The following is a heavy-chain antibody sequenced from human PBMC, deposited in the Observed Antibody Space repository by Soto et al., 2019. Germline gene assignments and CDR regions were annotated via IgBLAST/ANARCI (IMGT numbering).Heavy chain of an antibody. V-gene: IGHV1-69*01. Sequence: QMQLMQSGAEVKKPGSSVKVSCKASGGTFPSDTISWVRQAPGQGLEWMGGIVPIFGTPNYAQKFQGRVTITADGSTNTAYMELSSLRSEDTAGYYCARPTSGYYHDAFDIWGQGTLVTVSS. CDR1: GGTFPSDT. CDR3: ARPTSGYYHDAFDI. D-gene: IGHD3-22*01. CDR2: IVPIFGTP. J-gene: IGHJ3*02.